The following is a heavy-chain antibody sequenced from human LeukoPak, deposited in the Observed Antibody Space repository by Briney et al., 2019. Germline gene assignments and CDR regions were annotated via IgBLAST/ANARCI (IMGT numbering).Heavy chain of an antibody. V-gene: IGHV4-59*11. CDR3: AELVVPVAIPGVWFDP. Sequence: SETLSLTCTVSGGSISSHYWSWIRQPPGKGLEWIGYIYYSGSTNYNPSLKSRVTISVDTSKNQFSLKLSSVTAADTAVYYCAELVVPVAIPGVWFDPWGQGTLVTVSS. D-gene: IGHD2-2*02. CDR1: GGSISSHY. J-gene: IGHJ5*02. CDR2: IYYSGST.